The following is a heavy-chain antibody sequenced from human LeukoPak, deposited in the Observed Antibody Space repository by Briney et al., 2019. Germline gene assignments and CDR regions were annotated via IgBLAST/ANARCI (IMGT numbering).Heavy chain of an antibody. V-gene: IGHV3-30*18. CDR2: ISYDGSNK. D-gene: IGHD3-22*01. CDR1: GFTFSSYG. CDR3: AKDDTSDYYDSSGPDY. J-gene: IGHJ4*02. Sequence: GGSLRLSCAASGFTFSSYGMHWVRQAPGKGLEWVTVISYDGSNKYYADSVKGRFTISRDNSKNTLYLQMNSLRAEDTAVYYCAKDDTSDYYDSSGPDYWGQGTLVTVSS.